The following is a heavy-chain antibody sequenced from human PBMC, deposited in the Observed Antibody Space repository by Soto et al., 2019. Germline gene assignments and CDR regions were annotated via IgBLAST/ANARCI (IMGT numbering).Heavy chain of an antibody. CDR2: IYYSGST. CDR1: GGSISSGGYY. Sequence: SETLSLTCTVSGGSISSGGYYWSWIRQHPGKGLEWIGYIYYSGSTYYNPSLKSRVTISVDTSKNQFSLKLSSVTAADTAVYYCARGTGAADYYYYYMDVWGKGTTVTVSS. D-gene: IGHD1-1*01. V-gene: IGHV4-31*03. CDR3: ARGTGAADYYYYYMDV. J-gene: IGHJ6*03.